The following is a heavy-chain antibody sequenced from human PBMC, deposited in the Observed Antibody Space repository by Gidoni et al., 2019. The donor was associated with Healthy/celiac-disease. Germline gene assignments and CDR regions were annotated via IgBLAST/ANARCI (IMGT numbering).Heavy chain of an antibody. D-gene: IGHD3-10*01. Sequence: EVQLVESGGGLVKPGGSLRLSCAASGFPCSNAWMSWVRQAPGKGLEWVGRIKSKTDGGTTDYAAPVKGRFTISRDDSKNTLYLQMNSLKTEDTAVYYCTTGGRLLWFGEPYYFDYWGQGTLVTVSS. CDR3: TTGGRLLWFGEPYYFDY. J-gene: IGHJ4*02. CDR2: IKSKTDGGTT. CDR1: GFPCSNAW. V-gene: IGHV3-15*01.